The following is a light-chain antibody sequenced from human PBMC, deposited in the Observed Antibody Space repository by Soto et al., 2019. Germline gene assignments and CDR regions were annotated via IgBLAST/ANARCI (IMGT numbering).Light chain of an antibody. CDR1: QSVSNSY. CDR2: GAS. V-gene: IGKV3-15*01. Sequence: EIVLPQSPGTLSLSPGERATLSCRASQSVSNSYLAWYQQKPGQAPRLLIHGASTRATGFPARFSGSGSGTDFTLTISSLQSEDFAIYYCQQYNNWPWTFGQGTKVDIK. J-gene: IGKJ1*01. CDR3: QQYNNWPWT.